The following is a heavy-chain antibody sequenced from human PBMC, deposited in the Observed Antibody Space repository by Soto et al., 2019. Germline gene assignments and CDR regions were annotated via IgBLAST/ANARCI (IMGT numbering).Heavy chain of an antibody. CDR2: INAGNGNT. V-gene: IGHV1-3*01. J-gene: IGHJ6*02. D-gene: IGHD6-6*01. CDR3: ARVLSSSSFYYYYCMDD. Sequence: ASVKVSCKASGYTFTSYAMHWVRQAPGQRVEWMGWINAGNGNTKYSQKFQGRDTITRDTSASTAYMELSSLRSEDTAVYYCARVLSSSSFYYYYCMDDWGQGTTVTVSS. CDR1: GYTFTSYA.